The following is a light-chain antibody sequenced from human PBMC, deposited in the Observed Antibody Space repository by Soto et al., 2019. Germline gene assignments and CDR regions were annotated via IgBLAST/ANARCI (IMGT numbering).Light chain of an antibody. J-gene: IGKJ2*01. Sequence: DIVMTQFPLSLAVTLGQPASISCRSSQSLVSSDGNAYLNWFHQRPGQSPRRLIYKISNRDSGVPDRFSGSESGSDLTLKIRRVEAEDVGVYYCMQGTHWPYTFGQGTKLEI. V-gene: IGKV2-30*01. CDR1: QSLVSSDGNAY. CDR2: KIS. CDR3: MQGTHWPYT.